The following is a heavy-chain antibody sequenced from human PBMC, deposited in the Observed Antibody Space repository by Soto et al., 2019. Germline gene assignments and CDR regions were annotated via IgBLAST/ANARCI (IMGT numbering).Heavy chain of an antibody. CDR1: GGSVSSGDHY. CDR2: ISDSGGRT. V-gene: IGHV3-23*01. CDR3: VKEVVNSGWTHFDF. Sequence: VQLQESGPGLVKPSETLSLTCTVSGGSVSSGDHYWSWIRQPPGKGLEWVSAISDSGGRTYYADSVRGRFTISRDNSRDTLYLQMNSLRDDDTAVYFCVKEVVNSGWTHFDFWGQGTLVTVSS. J-gene: IGHJ4*02. D-gene: IGHD6-19*01.